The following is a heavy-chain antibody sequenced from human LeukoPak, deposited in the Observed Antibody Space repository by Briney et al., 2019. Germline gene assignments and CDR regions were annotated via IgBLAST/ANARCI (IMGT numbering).Heavy chain of an antibody. CDR1: GYTFTSYD. V-gene: IGHV1-18*01. CDR2: ISAYNGNT. CDR3: ARAPWDSSGYYYVPYY. Sequence: ASVKVSCKASGYTFTSYDITWVRQAPGQGLEWMGWISAYNGNTNYAQNLQGRVTMTTDTSTSTAYMELRSLRSDDTAVYYCARAPWDSSGYYYVPYYWGQGTLVTVSS. J-gene: IGHJ4*02. D-gene: IGHD3-22*01.